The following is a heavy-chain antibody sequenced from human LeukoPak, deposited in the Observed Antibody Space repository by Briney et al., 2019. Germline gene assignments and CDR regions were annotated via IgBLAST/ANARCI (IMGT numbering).Heavy chain of an antibody. D-gene: IGHD2-2*01. CDR2: ISGVGGST. CDR3: AKDWYCSSTSCYGGYDY. Sequence: GGSLRLSCAASGFTFDDYAMHWVRQAPGKGLEWVSLISGVGGSTYYADSVKGRFTISRDNSKNSLYLQMNSLRTEDTALYYCAKDWYCSSTSCYGGYDYWGQGTLVTVSS. J-gene: IGHJ4*02. CDR1: GFTFDDYA. V-gene: IGHV3-43*02.